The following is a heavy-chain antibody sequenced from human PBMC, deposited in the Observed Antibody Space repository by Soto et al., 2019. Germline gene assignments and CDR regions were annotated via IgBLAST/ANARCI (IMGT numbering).Heavy chain of an antibody. CDR3: TQDGGSRDWLTVN. CDR2: ITGGGDNT. J-gene: IGHJ4*02. V-gene: IGHV3-23*01. Sequence: VQLLESGGDLVQPGGSLRLSCAASGFTFTSYAMSWIRQAPGKGLEWVSAITGGGDNTYYADSVKGCFTISRDNSKNTLYLQMNSLRAEDTAFYYCTQDGGSRDWLTVNWGQGTLVTVSS. CDR1: GFTFTSYA. D-gene: IGHD3-9*01.